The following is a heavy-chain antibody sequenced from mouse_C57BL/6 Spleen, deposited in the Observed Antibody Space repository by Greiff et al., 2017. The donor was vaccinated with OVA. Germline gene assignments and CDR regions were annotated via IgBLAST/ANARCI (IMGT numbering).Heavy chain of an antibody. CDR2: IDPSDSYT. V-gene: IGHV1-69*01. D-gene: IGHD2-14*01. CDR3: ARWGGYSYYFDY. Sequence: QVQLQQPGAELVMPGASVKLSCKASGYTFTSYWMHWVKQRPGQGLEWIGEIDPSDSYTNYNQKFKGKSTLTVDKSSSTAYMQLSSLTSDDSAVYYCARWGGYSYYFDYWGQGTTLTVSS. J-gene: IGHJ2*01. CDR1: GYTFTSYW.